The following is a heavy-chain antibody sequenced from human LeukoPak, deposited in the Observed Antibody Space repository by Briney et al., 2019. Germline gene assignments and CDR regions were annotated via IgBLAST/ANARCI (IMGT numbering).Heavy chain of an antibody. CDR1: GGSISSYY. J-gene: IGHJ3*02. Sequence: SETLSLTCTVSGGSISSYYWSWIRQPPGKGLEWIGYIYNGDTNYNPSLKSRVTISVDTSKNQFSLKLSSVTAADTAVYYCARYRDFDIWGQGTMVTVSS. CDR2: IYNGDT. CDR3: ARYRDFDI. V-gene: IGHV4-59*01.